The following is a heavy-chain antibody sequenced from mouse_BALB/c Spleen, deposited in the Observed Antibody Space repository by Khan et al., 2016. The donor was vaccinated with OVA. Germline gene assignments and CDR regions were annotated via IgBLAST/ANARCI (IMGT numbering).Heavy chain of an antibody. V-gene: IGHV3-2*02. CDR3: ARGNYYGYYFDY. CDR2: ISYSGST. CDR1: GYSITNNYA. D-gene: IGHD1-1*01. J-gene: IGHJ2*01. Sequence: QLEESGPGLVKPSQSLSLTCTVTGYSITNNYAWNWIRQFPGNKLEWMGYISYSGSTNYNPSLKSRISITRDTSKNQFFLQFNSVTTEDTATYYCARGNYYGYYFDYWGQGTTLTVSS.